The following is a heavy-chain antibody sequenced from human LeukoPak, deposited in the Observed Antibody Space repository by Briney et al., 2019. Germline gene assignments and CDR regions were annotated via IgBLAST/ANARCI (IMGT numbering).Heavy chain of an antibody. CDR3: ARVSGSGSYSGY. J-gene: IGHJ4*02. V-gene: IGHV4-34*01. D-gene: IGHD3-10*01. Sequence: SETLSLTCAVYGGSFSGYYWSWIRQPPGKGLEWIGEINHSGSTNYNPSLKSRVTISVDTSKNQFSLNLSSVTAADTAVYYCARVSGSGSYSGYWGQGTLVTVSS. CDR2: INHSGST. CDR1: GGSFSGYY.